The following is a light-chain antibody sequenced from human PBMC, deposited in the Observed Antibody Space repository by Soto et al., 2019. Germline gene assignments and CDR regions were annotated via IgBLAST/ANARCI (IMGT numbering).Light chain of an antibody. Sequence: DIQMTQSPSSLSASVGDRVTITCRASQGISNYLAWYQQKPGKVPKLLIYAASTLQSGVPSRFSGSGSGTDFTLTISSLQPEDAATYYCQKYNSALGGFTFGPGTKVDIK. CDR1: QGISNY. CDR2: AAS. CDR3: QKYNSALGGFT. J-gene: IGKJ3*01. V-gene: IGKV1-27*01.